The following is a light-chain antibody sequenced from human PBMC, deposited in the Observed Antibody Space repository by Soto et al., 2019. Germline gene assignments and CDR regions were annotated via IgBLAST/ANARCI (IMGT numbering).Light chain of an antibody. J-gene: IGLJ3*02. CDR1: SSDVGSYNL. Sequence: QSALTQPASVSGSPGQSITISCTGTSSDVGSYNLVSWYQQHPGKAPKLMIYEGSKRPSGVSNRSSGSKSGNTASLTISGLQDEDEDDYYCCAYAGSSTWVFGGGTKLTVL. CDR3: CAYAGSSTWV. V-gene: IGLV2-23*01. CDR2: EGS.